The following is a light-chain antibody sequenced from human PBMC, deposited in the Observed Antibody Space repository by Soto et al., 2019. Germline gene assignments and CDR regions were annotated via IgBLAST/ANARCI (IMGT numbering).Light chain of an antibody. CDR2: EVS. J-gene: IGKJ5*01. Sequence: DVVMTQSPLSLPVTLGQPASISCRSSQSLVYRDGNTYLTWFHQRPGQSPRRLIYEVSNRDSGVPDRFSGSGSGTDFTLKITRVEAEDVGVYYCMQGTHWPITFGQGTRLEIK. CDR3: MQGTHWPIT. V-gene: IGKV2-30*01. CDR1: QSLVYRDGNTY.